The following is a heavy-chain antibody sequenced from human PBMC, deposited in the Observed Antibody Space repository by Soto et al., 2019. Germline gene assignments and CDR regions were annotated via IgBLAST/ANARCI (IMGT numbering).Heavy chain of an antibody. J-gene: IGHJ6*02. CDR1: GYTFSSYA. V-gene: IGHV3-23*01. Sequence: GGSLRLSCAAPGYTFSSYAMTWVRQAPGKGLEWVSAISNSGGNTFHADSVKGRFTISRDNSKNTLYLQMNSLRAEDTAVYYCAKDQRGVSAAARMDVWGQGTTVTVSS. D-gene: IGHD6-13*01. CDR3: AKDQRGVSAAARMDV. CDR2: ISNSGGNT.